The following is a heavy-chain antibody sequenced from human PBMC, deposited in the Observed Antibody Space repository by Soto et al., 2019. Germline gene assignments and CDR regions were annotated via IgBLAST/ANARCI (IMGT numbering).Heavy chain of an antibody. CDR3: ARESYDFWSVLPNWFDP. CDR2: ISSSSSTI. D-gene: IGHD3-3*01. Sequence: GGSLRLSCAASGFTFSSYSMNWVRQAPGKGLEWVSYISSSSSTIYYADSVKGRFTISRDNAKNSLYLQMNSLRDEDTAVYYCARESYDFWSVLPNWFDPWGQGTLVTVSS. V-gene: IGHV3-48*02. CDR1: GFTFSSYS. J-gene: IGHJ5*02.